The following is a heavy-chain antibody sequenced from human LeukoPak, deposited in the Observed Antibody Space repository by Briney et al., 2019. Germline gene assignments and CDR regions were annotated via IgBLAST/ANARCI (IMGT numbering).Heavy chain of an antibody. CDR2: INPNNGGT. J-gene: IGHJ4*02. Sequence: ASVKVSCKASGYTLTGYYIHWVRQAPGQGLEWMGRINPNNGGTNYAQKFQGRVTMTRDTSTSTVYMELSSLRSEDTAVYYCARAYDSFDYWGQGTLVTVSS. D-gene: IGHD4-17*01. V-gene: IGHV1-2*06. CDR1: GYTLTGYY. CDR3: ARAYDSFDY.